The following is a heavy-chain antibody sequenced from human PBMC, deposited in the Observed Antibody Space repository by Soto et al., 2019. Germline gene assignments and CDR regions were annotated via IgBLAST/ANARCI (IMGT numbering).Heavy chain of an antibody. D-gene: IGHD2-15*01. CDR3: ARASCPMGYCSGGSASSSWFDP. CDR2: ISSSSTI. J-gene: IGHJ5*02. CDR1: GFTFSSYN. Sequence: GGSLRLSCAASGFTFSSYNMNWVRQAPGKGLEWVSYISSSSTIYYADSVKGRFTISRDNAKNSLYLQLNSLRAEDTAVYYCARASCPMGYCSGGSASSSWFDPWGQGTLVTVSS. V-gene: IGHV3-48*01.